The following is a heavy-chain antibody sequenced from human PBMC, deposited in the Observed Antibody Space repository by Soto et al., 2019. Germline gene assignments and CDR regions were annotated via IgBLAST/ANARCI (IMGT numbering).Heavy chain of an antibody. J-gene: IGHJ4*02. V-gene: IGHV4-30-4*01. CDR3: ARSGRSLLDY. Sequence: QVQLQESGPGLVKPSQTLSLTCTVSGASISGGDHYWSWVRQPPGKGLEWIGHLSYTRNSYNPSYNPSLQSRPTESLDTSMNQFSLNMTSVTGADTAVYFCARSGRSLLDYWGQGAVVSVSS. D-gene: IGHD1-26*01. CDR2: LSYTRNS. CDR1: GASISGGDHY.